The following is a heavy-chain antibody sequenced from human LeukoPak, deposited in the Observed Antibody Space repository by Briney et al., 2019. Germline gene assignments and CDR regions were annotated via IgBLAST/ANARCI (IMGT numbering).Heavy chain of an antibody. J-gene: IGHJ4*02. Sequence: PGGSLRLSCAASGFTFGHYAMSWVRQAPGKGLEWVSGISGSGGSTYYADSVKGRFTISRDNSKNTLYLQMNSLRAEDTAIYYCAKAGSGSYFDYWGQGTLVTVSS. CDR3: AKAGSGSYFDY. CDR1: GFTFGHYA. D-gene: IGHD1-26*01. CDR2: ISGSGGST. V-gene: IGHV3-23*01.